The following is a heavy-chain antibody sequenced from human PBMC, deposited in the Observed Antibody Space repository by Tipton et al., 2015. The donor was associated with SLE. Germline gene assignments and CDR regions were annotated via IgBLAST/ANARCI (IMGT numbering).Heavy chain of an antibody. CDR2: IYYSGST. D-gene: IGHD6-13*01. CDR1: GGSISSYY. CDR3: ARQRLRYSSSWSPNWFDP. J-gene: IGHJ5*02. Sequence: TLSLTCTVSGGSISSYYWSWIRQPPGKGLEWIGYIYYSGSTNYNPSLKSRVTISVDTSKNQFSLKLSSVTAADTAVYYCARQRLRYSSSWSPNWFDPWGQGTLVTVSS. V-gene: IGHV4-59*01.